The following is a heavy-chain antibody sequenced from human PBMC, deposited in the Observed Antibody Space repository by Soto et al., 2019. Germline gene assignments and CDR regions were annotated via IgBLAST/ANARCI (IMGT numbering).Heavy chain of an antibody. V-gene: IGHV3-9*01. CDR2: ISWSSDSV. J-gene: IGHJ4*02. CDR3: AKSHIVATLSPANFDY. CDR1: GFTFDDYA. Sequence: SGGGLVQPGRSLRLSCAASGFTFDDYAMHWVRQAPGKGLEWVSGISWSSDSVGYADSVKGRFTVSRDNAKKSLYLQMNSLRPEDTALYFCAKSHIVATLSPANFDYWGQGILVTVSS. D-gene: IGHD5-12*01.